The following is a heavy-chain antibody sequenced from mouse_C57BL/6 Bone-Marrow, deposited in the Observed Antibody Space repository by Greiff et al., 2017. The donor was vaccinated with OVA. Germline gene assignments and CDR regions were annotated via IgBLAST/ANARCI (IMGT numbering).Heavy chain of an antibody. CDR3: ARGGTAYYSNLYYFDY. D-gene: IGHD2-5*01. CDR1: GYAFTNYL. J-gene: IGHJ2*01. CDR2: INPGSGGT. Sequence: QVQLQQSGAELVRPGTSVKVSCKASGYAFTNYLIEWVKQRPGQGLEWIGVINPGSGGTNYNEKFKGQATLAADKSSSTAYMQLSSLTSEDSAVYFCARGGTAYYSNLYYFDYWGQGTTLTVSS. V-gene: IGHV1-54*01.